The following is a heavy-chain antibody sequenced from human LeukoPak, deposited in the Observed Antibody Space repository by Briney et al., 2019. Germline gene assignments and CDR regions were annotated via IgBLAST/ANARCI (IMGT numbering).Heavy chain of an antibody. CDR3: ARAYCSGGSCYPEYFQH. V-gene: IGHV4-59*08. CDR2: IYSSGNT. J-gene: IGHJ1*01. CDR1: GGSISNYF. D-gene: IGHD2-15*01. Sequence: PSETLSLTCTVSGGSISNYFWSWIRQPPGKGLEWIAYIYSSGNTNYNPSLRGRVTISVDTSKNQFSLRMNSVTAADTAVYYCARAYCSGGSCYPEYFQHWGQGTLVTVSS.